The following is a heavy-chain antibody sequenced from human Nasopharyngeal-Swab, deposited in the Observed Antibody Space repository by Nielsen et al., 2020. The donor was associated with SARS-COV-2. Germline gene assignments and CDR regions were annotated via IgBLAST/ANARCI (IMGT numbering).Heavy chain of an antibody. D-gene: IGHD1-26*01. J-gene: IGHJ4*02. V-gene: IGHV3-7*01. CDR1: GFTFSSYW. CDR2: INQVGSEK. Sequence: GESLKISCAASGFTFSSYWMHWVRQAPGKGLEWVANINQVGSEKYYVASVRGRFTISRDNAKDSVFLQMNSLRGEDTAVYYCARAIGGSYSYWGQGTLVTVSS. CDR3: ARAIGGSYSY.